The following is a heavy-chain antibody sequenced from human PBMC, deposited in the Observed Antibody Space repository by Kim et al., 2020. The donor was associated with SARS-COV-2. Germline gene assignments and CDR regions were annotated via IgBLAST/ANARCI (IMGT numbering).Heavy chain of an antibody. V-gene: IGHV4-61*02. CDR2: IYTSGST. CDR1: GGSISSGSYY. Sequence: SETLSLTCTVSGGSISSGSYYWSWIRQPAGKGLEWIGRIYTSGSTNYNPSLKSRVTISVDTSKNQFSLKLSSVTAADTAVYYCARAPHYYGSRSYYFDYWGQGTLVTVSS. CDR3: ARAPHYYGSRSYYFDY. J-gene: IGHJ4*02. D-gene: IGHD3-10*01.